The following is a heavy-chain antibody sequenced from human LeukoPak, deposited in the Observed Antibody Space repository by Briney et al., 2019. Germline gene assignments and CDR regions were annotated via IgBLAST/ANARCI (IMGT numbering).Heavy chain of an antibody. CDR3: ARVRRYSQYESSGYYADS. D-gene: IGHD3-22*01. Sequence: PGGSLRPSCAASGFTLNSYNMHWVRQAPGKGLQWVAAISYDGRTRYHADSVKGRFSISRDNSKDTVYLDMNSIRAEDTANYYCARVRRYSQYESSGYYADSWGQGTLVTVS. CDR2: ISYDGRTR. V-gene: IGHV3-30*03. CDR1: GFTLNSYN. J-gene: IGHJ5*01.